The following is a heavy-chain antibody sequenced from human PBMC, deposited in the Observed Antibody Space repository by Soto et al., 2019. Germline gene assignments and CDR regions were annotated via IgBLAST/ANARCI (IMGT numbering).Heavy chain of an antibody. D-gene: IGHD4-17*01. CDR3: ARAPDYGVTGRWFDP. CDR2: MNPNSGNT. Sequence: QVQLLQSGAEGKKPGASVKVSCKASGYTFTHYDINWVRQAPGHGLEWMGWMNPNSGNTAYAQKFQGRVTMTRNTSISTAYLEVRSLTSEDTATYYCARAPDYGVTGRWFDPWGQGTLVTVSS. CDR1: GYTFTHYD. V-gene: IGHV1-8*01. J-gene: IGHJ5*02.